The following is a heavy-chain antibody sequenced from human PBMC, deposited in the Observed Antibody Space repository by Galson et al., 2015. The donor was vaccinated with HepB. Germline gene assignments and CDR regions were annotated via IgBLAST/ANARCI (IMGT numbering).Heavy chain of an antibody. CDR3: ARVKSIRDSRVDTMDV. V-gene: IGHV4-59*01. Sequence: ETLSLTCIVSDASISHYYWSWIRQPPGKGLEWIGYSYSRGSTNYNPSLRSRLTISVDTSKNQLSLQLTSVTSADTAVYYCARVKSIRDSRVDTMDVWGQGTTVTVSS. D-gene: IGHD2-21*01. CDR1: DASISHYY. CDR2: SYSRGST. J-gene: IGHJ6*02.